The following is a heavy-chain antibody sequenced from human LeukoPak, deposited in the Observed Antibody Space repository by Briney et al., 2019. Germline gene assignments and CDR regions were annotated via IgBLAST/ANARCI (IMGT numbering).Heavy chain of an antibody. D-gene: IGHD3-10*01. CDR3: CIANYAQKFQGRVTINTDASTSTAYLELSGLRPEDTAVYYCCSAGPHCSSTSCYTFDY. CDR2: IIPIFGTA. V-gene: IGHV1-69*05. CDR1: LGTFSSYA. Sequence: GSSVTVSYKASLGTFSSYAISWVGQAPGQGLEWMGGIIPIFGTANYAQKFQGRVPLTTEESKNLAYMEVRSLTSEGHAGDFFCIANYAQKFQGRVTINTDASTSTAYLELSGLRPEDTAVYYCCSAGPHCSSTSCYTFDYWGQGTLVTVSS. J-gene: IGHJ4*02.